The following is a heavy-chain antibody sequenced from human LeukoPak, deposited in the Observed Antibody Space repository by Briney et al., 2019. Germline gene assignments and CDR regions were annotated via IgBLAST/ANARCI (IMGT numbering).Heavy chain of an antibody. CDR3: ARDTAMVTYWFDP. D-gene: IGHD5-18*01. V-gene: IGHV1-2*02. CDR2: INPNSGGT. J-gene: IGHJ5*02. CDR1: GYPFTDYY. Sequence: GASVKVSCKASGYPFTDYYMHWVRQAPGQGLEWMGWINPNSGGTNYAQKFQGRVTMTRDTSISTAYMELSRLRSDDTAVYYCARDTAMVTYWFDPWGQGTLVTVSS.